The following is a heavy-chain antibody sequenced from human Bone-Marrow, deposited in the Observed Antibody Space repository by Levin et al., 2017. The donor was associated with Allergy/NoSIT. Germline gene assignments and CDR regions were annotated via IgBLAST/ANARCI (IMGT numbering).Heavy chain of an antibody. J-gene: IGHJ4*02. V-gene: IGHV3-30-3*01. D-gene: IGHD3-22*01. CDR1: GFTFSSYA. Sequence: GGSLRLSCAASGFTFSSYAMHWVRQAPGKGLEWVAVISYDGSNKYYADSVKGRFTISRDNSKNTLYLQMNSLRAEDTAVYYCAGSSGYYYYFDYWGQGTLVTVSS. CDR3: AGSSGYYYYFDY. CDR2: ISYDGSNK.